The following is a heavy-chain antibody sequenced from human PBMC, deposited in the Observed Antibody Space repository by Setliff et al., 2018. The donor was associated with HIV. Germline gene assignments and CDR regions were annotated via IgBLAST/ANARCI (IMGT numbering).Heavy chain of an antibody. Sequence: GGSLRLSCAASGFSFSSYSMNWVRQAPGKGLEWIAYINTATVTTTVYYADSVKGRFTVSRGNAKNSLFLDMNSLRDDDSAVYYCARVGRIYYFEHWGQGTVVTVSS. V-gene: IGHV3-48*02. CDR1: GFSFSSYS. CDR3: ARVGRIYYFEH. J-gene: IGHJ4*02. CDR2: INTATVTTT. D-gene: IGHD1-26*01.